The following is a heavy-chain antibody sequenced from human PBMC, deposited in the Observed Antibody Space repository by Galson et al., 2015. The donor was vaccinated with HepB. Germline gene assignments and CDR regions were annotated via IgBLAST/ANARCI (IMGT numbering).Heavy chain of an antibody. D-gene: IGHD3-22*01. Sequence: SLRLSCAASGFTFSSYSMNWVRQAPGKGLEWVSSISSSSSYIYYADSVKGRFTISRDNAKNSLYLQMNSLRAEDTAVYYCARDHTDYYDSSGYYSDYWGQGTLVTVSS. V-gene: IGHV3-21*01. CDR1: GFTFSSYS. CDR3: ARDHTDYYDSSGYYSDY. CDR2: ISSSSSYI. J-gene: IGHJ4*02.